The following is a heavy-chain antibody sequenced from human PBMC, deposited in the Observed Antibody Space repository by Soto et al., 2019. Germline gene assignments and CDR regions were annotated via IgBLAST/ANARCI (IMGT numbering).Heavy chain of an antibody. CDR3: AREPGVYTTDNLQLFDY. Sequence: QVQLVQSGAEVKKPGSSVKVSCKASGGTFSSYAISWVRQAPGQGLEWMGGIIPIFGTANYAQKFQGRVTITEDESTSTAYMELSSLRSEDTAVYYCAREPGVYTTDNLQLFDYWGPGTLVTVSS. CDR1: GGTFSSYA. V-gene: IGHV1-69*01. D-gene: IGHD6-13*01. CDR2: IIPIFGTA. J-gene: IGHJ4*02.